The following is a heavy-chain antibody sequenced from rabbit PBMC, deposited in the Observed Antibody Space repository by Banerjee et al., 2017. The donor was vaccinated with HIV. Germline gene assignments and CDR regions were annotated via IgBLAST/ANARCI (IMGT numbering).Heavy chain of an antibody. V-gene: IGHV1S45*01. J-gene: IGHJ4*01. Sequence: QEQLVESGGGLVQPEGSLTLTCKASGFTLSSSDYMCWVRQAPGKGLEWIACIYAGSSDSIYYASWAKGRFTISKTSSTTVTLQMTSLTAADTATYFCARDDGVGSIDYDLWGQGTLVTVS. D-gene: IGHD8-1*01. CDR1: GFTLSSSDY. CDR3: ARDDGVGSIDYDL. CDR2: IYAGSSDSI.